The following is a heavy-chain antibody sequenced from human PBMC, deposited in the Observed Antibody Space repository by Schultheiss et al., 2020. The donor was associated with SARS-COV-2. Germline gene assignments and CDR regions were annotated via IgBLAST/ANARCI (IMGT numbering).Heavy chain of an antibody. CDR1: GGSFSSYY. CDR2: IYTSGST. D-gene: IGHD4-23*01. CDR3: ARSDGGNSFAFHY. V-gene: IGHV4-59*10. Sequence: SETLSLTCAVYGGSFSSYYWSWIRQPPGKGLEWIGRIYTSGSTNYNPSLKSRVTMSVDTSKNQFSLKLSSVTAADTAVYYCARSDGGNSFAFHYWGQGTLVTVSS. J-gene: IGHJ4*02.